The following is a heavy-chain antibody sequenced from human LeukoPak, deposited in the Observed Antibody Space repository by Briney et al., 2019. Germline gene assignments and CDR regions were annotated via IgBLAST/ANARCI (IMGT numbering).Heavy chain of an antibody. CDR2: IYYSGST. CDR3: ARAFADTVTTSFDY. V-gene: IGHV4-31*03. D-gene: IGHD4-17*01. J-gene: IGHJ4*02. Sequence: PSETLSLTCTVSGGSISSGGYYWSWIRQHPGKGLEWIGYIYYSGSTYYNPSLKSRVTISVDTSKNQFSLKLSSVTAADTAVYYCARAFADTVTTSFDYWGQGTLVTVSS. CDR1: GGSISSGGYY.